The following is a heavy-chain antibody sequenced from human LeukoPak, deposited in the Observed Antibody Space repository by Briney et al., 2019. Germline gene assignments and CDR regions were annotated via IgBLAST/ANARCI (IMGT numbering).Heavy chain of an antibody. CDR3: ARDDGSSNFDY. D-gene: IGHD6-6*01. Sequence: ASVKVSCKASVYTFTGYYMHWVRQAPGQGLEWIGWINPNSGGTNYAQKFQGRVTMARDTSLSTAYMELSRLRSDDTAVYYCARDDGSSNFDYWGQGTLVTVSS. CDR2: INPNSGGT. CDR1: VYTFTGYY. J-gene: IGHJ4*02. V-gene: IGHV1-2*02.